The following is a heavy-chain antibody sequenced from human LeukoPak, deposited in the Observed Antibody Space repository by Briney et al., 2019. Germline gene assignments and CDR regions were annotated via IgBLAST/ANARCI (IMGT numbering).Heavy chain of an antibody. V-gene: IGHV4-34*01. J-gene: IGHJ4*02. Sequence: PSETLSLTCTVSGGSISGYYWSWIRQPPGKGLEWIGEINHSGSTNYNPSLKSRVTISVDTSKNQFSLKLSSVTAADTAVYYCASLDSSGYYYLDYWGQGTLVTVSS. D-gene: IGHD3-22*01. CDR3: ASLDSSGYYYLDY. CDR1: GGSISGYY. CDR2: INHSGST.